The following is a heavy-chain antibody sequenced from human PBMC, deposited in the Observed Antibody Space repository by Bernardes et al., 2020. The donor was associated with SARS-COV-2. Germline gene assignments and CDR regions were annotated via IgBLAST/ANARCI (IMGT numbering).Heavy chain of an antibody. J-gene: IGHJ4*02. CDR3: VRRNYYFDY. V-gene: IGHV4-39*01. CDR2: IYYSGST. D-gene: IGHD3-10*01. Sequence: SETLSLTCTVSGGSISGDYYWGWIRQPPGKGLEWIASIYYSGSTYYNPPLKSRVTISVDTSNSQFSLKLRSVTAADTAVYYCVRRNYYFDYWGRGTLVTVSS. CDR1: GGSISGDYY.